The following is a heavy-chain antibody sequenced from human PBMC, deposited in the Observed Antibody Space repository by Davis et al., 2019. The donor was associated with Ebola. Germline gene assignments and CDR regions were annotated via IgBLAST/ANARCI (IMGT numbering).Heavy chain of an antibody. Sequence: GVLRLSCAASGFTFSSYGMHWVRQAPGKGLEWVAVISYDGSNKYYADSVKGRFTISRDNSKNTLYLQMNSLRAEDTAVYYCAKAVTIFGVVPDDAFDIWGQGTMVTVSS. CDR2: ISYDGSNK. CDR3: AKAVTIFGVVPDDAFDI. J-gene: IGHJ3*02. CDR1: GFTFSSYG. V-gene: IGHV3-30*18. D-gene: IGHD3-3*01.